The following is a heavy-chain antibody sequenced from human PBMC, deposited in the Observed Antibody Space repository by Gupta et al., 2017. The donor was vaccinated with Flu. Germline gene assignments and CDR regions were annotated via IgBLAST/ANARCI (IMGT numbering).Heavy chain of an antibody. CDR1: GYNFTAYY. Sequence: QVQLVQSGSEVTKPGASVKVSCKTSGYNFTAYYIHCVRQAPGQGLEWMGVISPSGGGTSYAQKFQDRVTVTRDTSTSTVYMELRSLRSEDTAMYYCARDRVGASRFDAFDPWGQGIVVTVSS. CDR3: ARDRVGASRFDAFDP. V-gene: IGHV1-46*03. J-gene: IGHJ5*02. CDR2: ISPSGGGT. D-gene: IGHD1-26*01.